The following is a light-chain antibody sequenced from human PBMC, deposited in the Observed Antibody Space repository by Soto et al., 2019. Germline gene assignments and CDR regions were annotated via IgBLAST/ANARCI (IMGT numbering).Light chain of an antibody. Sequence: EIVLTQSPVTLSLSPGERATLSCRASQSVTNTYLAWYQQKPGQSPRLIIYGGSNRASGFPDRFSGGGSGTYFTHTISRMEPEDSAVYYCHCQHFHSSRLYSFGQGTKLEIK. CDR3: HCQHFHSSRLYS. J-gene: IGKJ2*03. CDR2: GGS. CDR1: QSVTNTY. V-gene: IGKV3-20*01.